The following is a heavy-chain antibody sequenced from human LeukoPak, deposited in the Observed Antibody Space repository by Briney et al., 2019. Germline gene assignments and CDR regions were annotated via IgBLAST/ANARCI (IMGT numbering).Heavy chain of an antibody. CDR2: MNPNSGNT. J-gene: IGHJ6*02. CDR1: GHTFTSYD. CDR3: ARGRGSYAYFDGMDV. Sequence: GASVKVSCKASGHTFTSYDINWVRQATGQGLEWMGWMNPNSGNTGYAQKFQGRVTMTRNTSISTAYMELSSLRSEDTAVYYCARGRGSYAYFDGMDVWGQGTTVTVSS. V-gene: IGHV1-8*01. D-gene: IGHD5-18*01.